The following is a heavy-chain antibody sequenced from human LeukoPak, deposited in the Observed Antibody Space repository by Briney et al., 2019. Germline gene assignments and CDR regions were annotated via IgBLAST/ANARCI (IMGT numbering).Heavy chain of an antibody. D-gene: IGHD6-19*01. J-gene: IGHJ4*02. CDR2: IYHSGST. Sequence: SETLSLTCTVSGYSISSGYYWGWIRQPPGKGLEWTGSIYHSGSTYYNPSLKSRVTISVDTSKNQFSLKLSSVTAADTAVYYCARRIAVAAGKPLHFDYWGQGTLVTVSS. CDR3: ARRIAVAAGKPLHFDY. V-gene: IGHV4-38-2*02. CDR1: GYSISSGYY.